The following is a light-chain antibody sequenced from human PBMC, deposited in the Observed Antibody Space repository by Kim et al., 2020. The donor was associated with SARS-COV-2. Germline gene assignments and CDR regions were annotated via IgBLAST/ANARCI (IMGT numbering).Light chain of an antibody. J-gene: IGKJ5*01. Sequence: SPGEGATLSCRASQSLSNNLAWYQQKPGQAPRLLIFGASTRATGIPDRFSGSGSGTDFTLSISSLQSEDFAIYYCQIYNDWPPITFGQGTRLEIK. V-gene: IGKV3D-15*01. CDR1: QSLSNN. CDR3: QIYNDWPPIT. CDR2: GAS.